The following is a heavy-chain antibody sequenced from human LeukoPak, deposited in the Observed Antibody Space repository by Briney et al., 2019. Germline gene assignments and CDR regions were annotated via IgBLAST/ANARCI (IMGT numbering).Heavy chain of an antibody. CDR2: IVVGSGNT. CDR1: GFTFTSSA. D-gene: IGHD3-22*01. V-gene: IGHV1-58*01. Sequence: SVKVSCKASGFTFTSSAVQWVRQARGQRLEWIGWIVVGSGNTNYAQKFQERVTITRDMSTSTAYMELSSLRSEDTAVYYCAASPDYYDSSGYSYYFDYWGQGTLVTTSS. CDR3: AASPDYYDSSGYSYYFDY. J-gene: IGHJ4*02.